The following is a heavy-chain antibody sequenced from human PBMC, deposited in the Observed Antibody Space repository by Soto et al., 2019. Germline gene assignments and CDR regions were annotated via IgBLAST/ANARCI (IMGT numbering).Heavy chain of an antibody. CDR2: MNPNSGNT. J-gene: IGHJ4*02. D-gene: IGHD3-10*01. V-gene: IGHV1-8*01. CDR3: ARGDYYGSGSYYKPPPGGY. Sequence: QVQLVQSGAEVKKPGASVKVSCKASGYTFTSYDINWVRQATGQGLEWMGWMNPNSGNTGYAQKFQGRVTRTRNTSISTAYMELSSLRSEDTAVYYCARGDYYGSGSYYKPPPGGYWGQGTLVTVSS. CDR1: GYTFTSYD.